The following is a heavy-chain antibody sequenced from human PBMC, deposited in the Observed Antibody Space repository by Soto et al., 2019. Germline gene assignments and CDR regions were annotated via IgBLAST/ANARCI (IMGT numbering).Heavy chain of an antibody. CDR2: ISGRGGNT. CDR1: GFTFSTFA. Sequence: EVQLLESGGSLVQPGGSLRLSCAASGFTFSTFAMNWVRQAPGEGLEWVSSISGRGGNTQYADSVKGRVTISRDNSKNPLYLQMNTLRAEATSVYYCAKCDVLLITSGAWWNVFDPWGQGPLVIVSS. J-gene: IGHJ5*02. D-gene: IGHD3-16*01. V-gene: IGHV3-23*01. CDR3: AKCDVLLITSGAWWNVFDP.